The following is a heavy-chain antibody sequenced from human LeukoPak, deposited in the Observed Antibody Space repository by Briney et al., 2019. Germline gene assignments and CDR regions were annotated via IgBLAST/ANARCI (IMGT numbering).Heavy chain of an antibody. V-gene: IGHV4-39*01. Sequence: SETLSLTCTVSGGSISSGSFYWGWIRQPPGKGLEWIGSIYYSGSTYYNPSLKSRVTISVDTSKNQFSLKLSSVTAADTAVYYCARLMGSYDLDDWGQGTLVTVSS. CDR2: IYYSGST. CDR3: ARLMGSYDLDD. D-gene: IGHD1-26*01. CDR1: GGSISSGSFY. J-gene: IGHJ4*02.